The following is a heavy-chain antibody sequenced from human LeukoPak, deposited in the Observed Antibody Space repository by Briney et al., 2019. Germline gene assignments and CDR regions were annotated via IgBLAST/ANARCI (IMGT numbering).Heavy chain of an antibody. CDR1: GFRFNNYA. Sequence: PGGSLRLSCAASGFRFNNYAMHWVRQRPGTGLEWVAVISMDGIQEYYADSVKGRFSISRDNSKNTLYLQMNSLRSEDTAVYYCAREVYSYALDALDLWGQGTMVTVSS. V-gene: IGHV3-30*04. J-gene: IGHJ3*01. CDR2: ISMDGIQE. D-gene: IGHD5-18*01. CDR3: AREVYSYALDALDL.